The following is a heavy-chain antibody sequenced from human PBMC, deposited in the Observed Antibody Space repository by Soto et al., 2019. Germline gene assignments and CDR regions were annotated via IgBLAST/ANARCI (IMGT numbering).Heavy chain of an antibody. V-gene: IGHV1-18*01. CDR3: ARDFPFVVVTAVSLDY. CDR2: ISAYNGNT. Sequence: GASVKVSCKASGYTFTSYGISWVRQAPGQGLEWKGWISAYNGNTNYAQKLQGRVTMNTDTSTSTAYMGLRSLRSDDTAFFYCARDFPFVVVTAVSLDYWGQETLVTVSS. D-gene: IGHD2-21*02. J-gene: IGHJ4*02. CDR1: GYTFTSYG.